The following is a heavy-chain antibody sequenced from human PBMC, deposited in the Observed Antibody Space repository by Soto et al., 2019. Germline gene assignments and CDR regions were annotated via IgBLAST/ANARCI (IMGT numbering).Heavy chain of an antibody. J-gene: IGHJ4*02. V-gene: IGHV1-18*01. Sequence: QAHLVQSGPEVKKPGASVKVSCKGSGYIFTSYGMAWVRQAPGQGLEWMGWISAHNGKTEYAQKFQGRVTVTRDTSTSTAYLELRSLRSDDTALYYCARGRYGEYWGQGALVTVSS. CDR1: GYIFTSYG. CDR3: ARGRYGEY. CDR2: ISAHNGKT. D-gene: IGHD3-10*01.